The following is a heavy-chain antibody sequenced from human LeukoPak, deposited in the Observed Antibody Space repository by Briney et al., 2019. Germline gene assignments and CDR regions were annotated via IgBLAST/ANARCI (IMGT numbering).Heavy chain of an antibody. Sequence: PGGSLRLSCAASGFTFSSFSSYAMTWVRQAPGKGLEWVSAISGSGGSTYYADSVKGRFTISRDNSKNTLYLQMNSLRAEDTAVYYCAKVSRPGYLEYFQHWGQGTLVTVSS. V-gene: IGHV3-23*01. CDR1: GFTFSSFSSYA. D-gene: IGHD5-12*01. CDR3: AKVSRPGYLEYFQH. CDR2: ISGSGGST. J-gene: IGHJ1*01.